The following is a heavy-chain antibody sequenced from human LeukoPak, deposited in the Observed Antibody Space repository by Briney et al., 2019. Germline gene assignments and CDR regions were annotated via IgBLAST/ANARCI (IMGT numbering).Heavy chain of an antibody. CDR1: GGSISSYY. J-gene: IGHJ3*02. Sequence: SETLSLTCTASGGSISSYYLSWIRQPPGKGLEWIGYIYYSGSTNYNPSLKSRVTISVATSKNQFSLKLSSMTAADTAVYYCARLANYDFWRGPYPHDAFDIWGQGTMVTVSS. CDR2: IYYSGST. D-gene: IGHD3-3*01. V-gene: IGHV4-59*08. CDR3: ARLANYDFWRGPYPHDAFDI.